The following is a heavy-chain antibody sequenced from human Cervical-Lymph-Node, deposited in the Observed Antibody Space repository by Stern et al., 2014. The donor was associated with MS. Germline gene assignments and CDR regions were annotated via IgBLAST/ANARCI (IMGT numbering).Heavy chain of an antibody. V-gene: IGHV5-51*01. CDR1: GYIFANYW. Sequence: VQLVQSGAEVKKPGDSLKISCKGSGYIFANYWIGWVRQMPGKGLEWTGIIYPGDSETKYNPSFHGQVTISADKSISTAYLQLSSLRESDTAIYYCARKDSSGYYSQIDNWGQGTLVTVSS. J-gene: IGHJ4*02. D-gene: IGHD3-22*01. CDR3: ARKDSSGYYSQIDN. CDR2: IYPGDSET.